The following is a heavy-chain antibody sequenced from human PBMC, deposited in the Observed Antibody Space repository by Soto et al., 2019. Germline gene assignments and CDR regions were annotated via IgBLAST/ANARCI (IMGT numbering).Heavy chain of an antibody. V-gene: IGHV1-3*01. D-gene: IGHD4-4*01. J-gene: IGHJ4*02. CDR3: ARADYSNYEAFDY. CDR1: GYTFTSYA. Sequence: ASVKVSCKTAGYTFTSYAMHWVRQAPGQRLEWMGWINAGNGNTKYSQKFQGRVTITRDTSASTAYMELSGLRSEDTAVYYCARADYSNYEAFDYWGQGTLVTVSS. CDR2: INAGNGNT.